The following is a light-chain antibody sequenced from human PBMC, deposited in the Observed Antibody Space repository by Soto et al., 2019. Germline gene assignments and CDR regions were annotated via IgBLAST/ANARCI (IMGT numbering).Light chain of an antibody. J-gene: IGKJ1*01. V-gene: IGKV1-17*01. Sequence: DIQMTQSPSSLSASVGDRVTITCRASQGIRTDLGWYQQKPGKAPKRLIYAASSLQSGVPSRFSGSGSGTESPLTISRLQHEDFATYYCLQHNSYPRTFGQGTKVEIK. CDR1: QGIRTD. CDR3: LQHNSYPRT. CDR2: AAS.